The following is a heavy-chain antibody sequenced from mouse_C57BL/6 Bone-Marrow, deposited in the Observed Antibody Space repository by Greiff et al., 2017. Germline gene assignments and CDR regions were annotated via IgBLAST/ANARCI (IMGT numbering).Heavy chain of an antibody. CDR3: ARDRRYGSPYWYFDV. CDR2: ISDGGSYT. V-gene: IGHV5-4*01. Sequence: EVKLMESGGGLVKPGGSLKLSCAASGFTFSSYAMSWVRQTPEKRLEWVATISDGGSYTYYPANVKGRFTISRDNAKNNLYLQMSHLKSEDTAMYYCARDRRYGSPYWYFDVWGTGTTVTVSS. CDR1: GFTFSSYA. J-gene: IGHJ1*03. D-gene: IGHD1-1*01.